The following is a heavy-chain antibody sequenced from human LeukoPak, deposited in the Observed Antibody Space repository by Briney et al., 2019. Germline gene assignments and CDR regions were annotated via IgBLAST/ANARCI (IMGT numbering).Heavy chain of an antibody. D-gene: IGHD6-13*01. CDR1: GFTVSRKY. CDR3: AGRAYSSSARGGD. Sequence: GGSLRLSCAASGFTVSRKYMNWVRQAPGKGLEWVSVIYSGGSTYYADSVRGRFTISRDNSKNTLYLQMNSLRAEDTAVYYCAGRAYSSSARGGDWGQGTLVTVSS. CDR2: IYSGGST. J-gene: IGHJ4*02. V-gene: IGHV3-53*05.